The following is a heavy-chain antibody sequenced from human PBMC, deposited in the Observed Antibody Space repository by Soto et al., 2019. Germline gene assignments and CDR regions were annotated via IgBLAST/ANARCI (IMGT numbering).Heavy chain of an antibody. V-gene: IGHV1-2*02. D-gene: IGHD6-13*01. CDR2: INPNSGGT. Sequence: ASVKVSCKASGYTFTGYYMHWVRQAPGQGLEWMGWINPNSGGTNYAQKFQGRVTMTRDTSISTAYMGLSRLRSDDTAVYYCARHRRARSSWYSIDYWGQGTLVTVSS. J-gene: IGHJ4*02. CDR3: ARHRRARSSWYSIDY. CDR1: GYTFTGYY.